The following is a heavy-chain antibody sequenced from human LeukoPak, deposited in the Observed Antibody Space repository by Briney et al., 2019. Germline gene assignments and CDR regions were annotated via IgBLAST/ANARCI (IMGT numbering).Heavy chain of an antibody. CDR1: GFSFSSYN. Sequence: GGSLRLSCVASGFSFSSYNMNWVRRAPGKGLEWVSSISRSASNIYYADSVKGRFTISRDNAKNSFYLQMNSLRAEDTAVFYCAIDPEGFCATYFDFWGQGTLVTVSS. CDR2: ISRSASNI. J-gene: IGHJ4*02. CDR3: AIDPEGFCATYFDF. D-gene: IGHD2-21*01. V-gene: IGHV3-21*01.